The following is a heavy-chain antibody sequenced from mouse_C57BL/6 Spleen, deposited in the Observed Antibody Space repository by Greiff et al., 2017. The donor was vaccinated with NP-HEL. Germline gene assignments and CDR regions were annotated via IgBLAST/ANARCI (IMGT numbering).Heavy chain of an antibody. V-gene: IGHV5-6*01. CDR3: ARSDSY. CDR1: GFTFSSYG. Sequence: EVMLVESGGDLVKPGGSLKLSCAASGFTFSSYGMSWVRQTPDKRLEWVATISSGGSYTYYPDSVKGRFTISRDNAKNTLYLQMSSLKSEDTAMYYCARSDSYWGQGTTLTVSS. CDR2: ISSGGSYT. J-gene: IGHJ2*01.